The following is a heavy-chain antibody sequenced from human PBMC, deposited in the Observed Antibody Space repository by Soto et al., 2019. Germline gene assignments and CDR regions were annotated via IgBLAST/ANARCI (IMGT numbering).Heavy chain of an antibody. V-gene: IGHV4-4*02. CDR2: IYHSGST. Sequence: QVQLQESGPGLVKPSGTLSLTCAVSGGSISSSNWWSWVRQPPGKGLEWIGEIYHSGSTNYNPSLKSRVTISVDKSRDQFSLKMSSVTAADTAVYYCARIDSGSVYYYYGMDVWGQGTTVTVSS. J-gene: IGHJ6*02. CDR1: GGSISSSNW. CDR3: ARIDSGSVYYYYGMDV. D-gene: IGHD1-26*01.